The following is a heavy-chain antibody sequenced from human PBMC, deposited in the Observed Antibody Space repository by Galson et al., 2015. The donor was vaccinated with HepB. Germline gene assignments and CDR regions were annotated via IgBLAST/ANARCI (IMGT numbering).Heavy chain of an antibody. CDR2: SRDKGNGYTT. CDR3: VRWRYCIRAPCYGGSDY. Sequence: LRLSCAASGFTFSDHYIDWVRQAPGKGLEWVGRSRDKGNGYTTEYAASVKGRFTLSRDESRNSLWLQMNSLKTEDTAVYYCVRWRYCIRAPCYGGSDYWGQGTLVTVSS. CDR1: GFTFSDHY. J-gene: IGHJ4*02. D-gene: IGHD2-2*01. V-gene: IGHV3-72*01.